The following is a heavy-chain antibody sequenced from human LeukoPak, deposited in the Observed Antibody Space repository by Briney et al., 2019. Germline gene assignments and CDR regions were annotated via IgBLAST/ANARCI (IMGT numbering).Heavy chain of an antibody. CDR3: ARAASWSPIGDYYYYMDV. CDR2: MNPNSGNT. Sequence: WASVKVSCKASGYTFTSYDINWVRQATGQGLEWMGWMNPNSGNTGYAQKFQGRVTMTRNTSIRTAYMELSSLRSEDTAVYYCARAASWSPIGDYYYYMDVWGKGTTVTISS. D-gene: IGHD6-13*01. J-gene: IGHJ6*03. CDR1: GYTFTSYD. V-gene: IGHV1-8*02.